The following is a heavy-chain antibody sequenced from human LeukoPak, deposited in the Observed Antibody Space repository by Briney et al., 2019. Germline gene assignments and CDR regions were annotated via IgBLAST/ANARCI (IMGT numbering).Heavy chain of an antibody. V-gene: IGHV3-23*01. CDR2: IRGSGGST. D-gene: IGHD3-10*01. CDR3: AKGGLWFGGFDP. Sequence: GGSLRLSCAASGFTFTSYAMNWVRQAPEKGLECVSAIRGSGGSTYYADSVKGRFTIARDNSKNTLYLQMNSLRAEDTAVYYCAKGGLWFGGFDPWGQGTLVTVSS. J-gene: IGHJ5*02. CDR1: GFTFTSYA.